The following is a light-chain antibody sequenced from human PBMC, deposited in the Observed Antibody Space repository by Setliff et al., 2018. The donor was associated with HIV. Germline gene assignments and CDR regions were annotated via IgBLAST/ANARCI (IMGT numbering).Light chain of an antibody. V-gene: IGLV2-14*03. CDR1: SSDVGGYNY. CDR3: SAYTSSSTYV. CDR2: DVS. J-gene: IGLJ1*01. Sequence: QSVLTQPASVSGSPGQSITISCTGTSSDVGGYNYVSWYQQHPGKAPKLIIYDVSHRPSGASNRFSGSKSGNTASLTISGLQAEDEADYYCSAYTSSSTYVFGTGTKVTVL.